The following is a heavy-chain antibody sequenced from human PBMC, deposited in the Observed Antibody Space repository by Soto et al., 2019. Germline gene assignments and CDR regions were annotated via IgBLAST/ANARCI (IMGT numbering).Heavy chain of an antibody. J-gene: IGHJ6*03. V-gene: IGHV4-39*01. Sequence: SETLSLTCTVSGGSISSSSYYWGWIRQPPGKGLEWIGSIYYSGSTYYNPSLKSRVTISVDTSKNQFSLKLSSVTAADTAVYYCARHGATVNSYYYYMDVWGKGTTVTVSS. D-gene: IGHD4-4*01. CDR2: IYYSGST. CDR3: ARHGATVNSYYYYMDV. CDR1: GGSISSSSYY.